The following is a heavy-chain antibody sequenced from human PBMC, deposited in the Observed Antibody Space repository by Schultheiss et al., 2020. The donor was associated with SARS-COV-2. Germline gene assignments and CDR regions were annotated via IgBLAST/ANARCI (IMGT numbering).Heavy chain of an antibody. J-gene: IGHJ6*03. Sequence: GGSLRLSCAGSGFSFSNYWMSWVRQAPGEGLEWVANIKEDESEKNYVDSVKGRFTITRDNAKNSLYLQLNSLRDEDTAVYYCAREWPYFYSYMDVWGKGTTVTVSS. CDR1: GFSFSNYW. CDR2: IKEDESEK. D-gene: IGHD5-12*01. V-gene: IGHV3-7*01. CDR3: AREWPYFYSYMDV.